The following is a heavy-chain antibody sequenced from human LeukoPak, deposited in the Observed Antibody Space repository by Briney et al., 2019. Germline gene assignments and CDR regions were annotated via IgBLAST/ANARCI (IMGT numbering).Heavy chain of an antibody. D-gene: IGHD2-2*01. CDR1: GGTFSSYA. Sequence: ASVKVSCKASGGTFSSYAISWVRQAPGQGLEWMGGIIPIFGTANYAQKFQGRVTITAAESTSTAYMELSSLRSEDPAVYYCARGYCSSTSCSADYGMDVWGKGTTVTVSS. J-gene: IGHJ6*04. CDR3: ARGYCSSTSCSADYGMDV. CDR2: IIPIFGTA. V-gene: IGHV1-69*01.